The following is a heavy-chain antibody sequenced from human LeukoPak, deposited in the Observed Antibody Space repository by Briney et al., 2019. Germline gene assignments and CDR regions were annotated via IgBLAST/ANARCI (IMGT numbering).Heavy chain of an antibody. V-gene: IGHV4-4*02. Sequence: SGTLSLTCAVSGDSISSSNWWSWVRQPPGKGMEWIGAIYHSGSTNYNPSLKSRVTISVDKSKNQFSLKLSSVTAADTAVYYCARDGGYCSGGSCSFDYWGQGTLVTVSS. CDR2: IYHSGST. J-gene: IGHJ4*02. D-gene: IGHD2-15*01. CDR1: GDSISSSNW. CDR3: ARDGGYCSGGSCSFDY.